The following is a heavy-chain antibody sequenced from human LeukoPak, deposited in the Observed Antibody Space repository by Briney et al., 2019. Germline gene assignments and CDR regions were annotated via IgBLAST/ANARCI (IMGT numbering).Heavy chain of an antibody. CDR2: IYYSGST. V-gene: IGHV4-59*01. D-gene: IGHD3-9*01. CDR3: ARVGYFDWLPHAFDI. Sequence: SETLSLTCTVSGGSISSYYWSWIRQPPGKGLEWIGYIYYSGSTNYNPSLKSRVTISVDTSKNQFSLKLSSVTAADTAVYYCARVGYFDWLPHAFDIWGQGTMVTVSS. CDR1: GGSISSYY. J-gene: IGHJ3*02.